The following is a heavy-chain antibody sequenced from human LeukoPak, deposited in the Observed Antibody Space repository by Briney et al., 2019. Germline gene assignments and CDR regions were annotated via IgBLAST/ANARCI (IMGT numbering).Heavy chain of an antibody. CDR1: GYTFTSNY. J-gene: IGHJ4*02. V-gene: IGHV1-46*01. CDR3: ARDQEGFDY. Sequence: VKXSCXASGYTFTSNYIHWVGQAPGQGLEWMGMIYPRDGSTSYAQKFQGRVTVTRDTSTSTVHMELSGLRSEDTAVYYCARDQEGFDYWGQGTLVTVSS. CDR2: IYPRDGST.